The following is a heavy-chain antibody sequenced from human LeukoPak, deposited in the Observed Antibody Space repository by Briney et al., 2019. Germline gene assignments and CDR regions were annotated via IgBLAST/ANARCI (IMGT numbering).Heavy chain of an antibody. CDR2: FIPILGTA. CDR1: GGTFSDYA. V-gene: IGHV1-69*10. Sequence: SVKVSCKASGGTFSDYALNWVRQAPGQGLEWMGVFIPILGTANSTQKFQDRVTITADISTNKVYMELSSLRSEDTAVYFCAGIPVFGVVLHQEPVWGKGTTVTVSS. D-gene: IGHD3-3*01. J-gene: IGHJ6*04. CDR3: AGIPVFGVVLHQEPV.